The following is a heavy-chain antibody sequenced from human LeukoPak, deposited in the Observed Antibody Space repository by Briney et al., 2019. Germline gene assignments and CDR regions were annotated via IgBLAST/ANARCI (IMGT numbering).Heavy chain of an antibody. Sequence: SETLSLTCAVYGGSFSGYYWSWIRQPPGKGLEWIGEINHSGSTNYNPSLKSRVTISVDTSKNQFSLKLTSVTAADTALYYCARAPAGCGGTCSFDYWGQGTLVTVSS. CDR3: ARAPAGCGGTCSFDY. J-gene: IGHJ4*02. D-gene: IGHD2-15*01. CDR1: GGSFSGYY. CDR2: INHSGST. V-gene: IGHV4-34*01.